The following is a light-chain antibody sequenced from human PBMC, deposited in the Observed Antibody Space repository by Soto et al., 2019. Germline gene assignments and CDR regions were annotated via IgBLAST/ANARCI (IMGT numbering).Light chain of an antibody. V-gene: IGLV1-40*01. Sequence: QSVLTQPPSVSGAPGQRVTISCTGSSSNIGAGYDVHWYQQRPETAPKLLIFGTINRPSGVPDRFSGSKSGTSASLAITGLRSEDEADYYCAAWDDSLTGRNVFGTGTKLTVL. J-gene: IGLJ1*01. CDR3: AAWDDSLTGRNV. CDR1: SSNIGAGYD. CDR2: GTI.